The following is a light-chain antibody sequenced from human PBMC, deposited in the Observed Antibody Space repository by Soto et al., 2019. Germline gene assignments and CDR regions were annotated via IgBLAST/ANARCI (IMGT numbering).Light chain of an antibody. V-gene: IGKV3-20*01. CDR1: QSVSSSY. J-gene: IGKJ3*01. CDR2: GAS. CDR3: QQYGSSPRT. Sequence: PGERATLSCRASQSVSSSYLAWYQQKPGQAPRLLIYGASSRATGIPDRFSGSGSGTDFTLTISRLEPEDFAVYYCQQYGSSPRTFGPGTKVDIK.